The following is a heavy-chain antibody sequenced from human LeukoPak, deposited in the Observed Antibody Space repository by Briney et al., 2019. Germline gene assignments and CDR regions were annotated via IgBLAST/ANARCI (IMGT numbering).Heavy chain of an antibody. CDR1: GGSFSGYY. CDR3: ARGEATYYGSGSYFAGFFDY. V-gene: IGHV4-34*01. D-gene: IGHD3-10*01. Sequence: SETLSLTCAVYGGSFSGYYWSWIRQPPGKGLEWIGEINHSRSTNYNPSLKSRVTISVDTSKNQFSLKLSSVTAADTAVYYCARGEATYYGSGSYFAGFFDYWGQGTLVTVSS. CDR2: INHSRST. J-gene: IGHJ4*02.